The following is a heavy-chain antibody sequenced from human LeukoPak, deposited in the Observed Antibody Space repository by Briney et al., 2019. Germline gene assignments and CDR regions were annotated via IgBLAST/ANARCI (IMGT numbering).Heavy chain of an antibody. CDR3: ARDPLSGYHDS. V-gene: IGHV1-3*01. D-gene: IGHD3-22*01. CDR1: RYTFTSYA. Sequence: GASVKVSCKTSRYTFTSYAVHWVRQAPGQRREWMGWINAGNVNTKYSQKFQDRVTITRDTSASTAYMELGSLRSEVTAVYCCARDPLSGYHDSWGQGTQVTVSS. CDR2: INAGNVNT. J-gene: IGHJ5*01.